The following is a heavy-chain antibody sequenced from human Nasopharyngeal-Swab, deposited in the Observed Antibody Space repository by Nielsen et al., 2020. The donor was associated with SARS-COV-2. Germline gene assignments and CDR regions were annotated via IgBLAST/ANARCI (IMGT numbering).Heavy chain of an antibody. CDR1: GGSMSSDNYD. D-gene: IGHD3-10*01. Sequence: SGTLSLTGTVSGGSMSSDNYDWSWIRQRAGKGLEWIGRVYTSGSTKYNPSLKRRVTISADTSSNQFFLKLRFVTAADTAVYYCARVALNYFGSGTYKDYWGQGTLVTVSS. V-gene: IGHV4-61*02. J-gene: IGHJ4*02. CDR2: VYTSGST. CDR3: ARVALNYFGSGTYKDY.